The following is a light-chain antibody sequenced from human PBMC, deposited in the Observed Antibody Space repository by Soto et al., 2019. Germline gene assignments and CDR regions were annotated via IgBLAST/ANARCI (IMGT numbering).Light chain of an antibody. Sequence: QSVLTQPPSASGSPGQSVAISCTGTASDIGGYTFVSWYQQHPGKAPKLLIYDVNKRPSGVPDRFSGYKSGNTASLTVSGLQAEDEPDYYCSAHGGTNPYVFGTGTK. CDR2: DVN. J-gene: IGLJ1*01. V-gene: IGLV2-8*01. CDR3: SAHGGTNPYV. CDR1: ASDIGGYTF.